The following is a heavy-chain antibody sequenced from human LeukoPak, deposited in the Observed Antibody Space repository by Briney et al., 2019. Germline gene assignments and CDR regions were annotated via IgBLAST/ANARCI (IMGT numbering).Heavy chain of an antibody. CDR1: GGSISSGSYY. CDR3: ATTVTTDFDS. D-gene: IGHD4-17*01. V-gene: IGHV4-39*07. Sequence: SETLSLTCTVSGGSISSGSYYWSWIRQPAGKGLEWIGSIFHTGNTYYNPSLKSRVTISIDMSKNQFSLKLSSVTAADTAVYYCATTVTTDFDSWGQGTLVTVSS. CDR2: IFHTGNT. J-gene: IGHJ4*02.